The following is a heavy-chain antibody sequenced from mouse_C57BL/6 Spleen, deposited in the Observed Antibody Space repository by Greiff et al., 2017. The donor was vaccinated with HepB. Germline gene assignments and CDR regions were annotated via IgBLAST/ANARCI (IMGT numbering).Heavy chain of an antibody. V-gene: IGHV5-4*01. Sequence: DVQLVESGGGLVKPGGSLKLSCAASGFTFSSYAMSWVRQTPEKRLEWVATISDGGSYTYYPDNVKGRFTISRDNAKNNLYLQMSHLKSEDTAMYYCARDWDSYAMDYWGQGTSVTVSS. D-gene: IGHD4-1*01. J-gene: IGHJ4*01. CDR3: ARDWDSYAMDY. CDR2: ISDGGSYT. CDR1: GFTFSSYA.